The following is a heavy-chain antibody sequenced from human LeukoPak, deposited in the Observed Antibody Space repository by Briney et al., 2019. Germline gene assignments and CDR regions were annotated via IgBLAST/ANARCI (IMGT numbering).Heavy chain of an antibody. CDR2: IIPIFGTA. CDR3: ARGVSTGYCSSTSCFSFDY. D-gene: IGHD2-2*01. J-gene: IGHJ4*02. CDR1: GGTFISYA. V-gene: IGHV1-69*13. Sequence: GASVKVSCKASGGTFISYAISWVGQAPGQGLEWMGGIIPIFGTANYAQNFQCRVTITSDESTSTAYMDLSSLRSEDTAVYYCARGVSTGYCSSTSCFSFDYWGQGTLVTVSS.